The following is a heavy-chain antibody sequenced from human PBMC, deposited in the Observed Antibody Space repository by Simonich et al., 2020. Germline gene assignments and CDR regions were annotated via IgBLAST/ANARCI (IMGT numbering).Heavy chain of an antibody. Sequence: EVQLVESGGGLVKPGGSLRLSCAASGFTFSSYSMNWVRQAPGKELEWVSSISSSSSYIYYADSVQGRFTNSRDNAKNSLYLQMNILRAEDTDVYYCAWGVYCSSTSCSTYSYYGMDVWGQGTTVTVSS. CDR1: GFTFSSYS. V-gene: IGHV3-21*01. J-gene: IGHJ6*02. CDR3: AWGVYCSSTSCSTYSYYGMDV. D-gene: IGHD2-2*01. CDR2: ISSSSSYI.